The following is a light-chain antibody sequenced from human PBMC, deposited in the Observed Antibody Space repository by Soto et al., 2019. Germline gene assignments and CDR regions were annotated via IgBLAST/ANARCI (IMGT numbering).Light chain of an antibody. CDR1: QSVSSSY. V-gene: IGKV3-20*01. CDR2: GAS. J-gene: IGKJ3*01. Sequence: EIVLTQSPGTLSLSPGERATLSCRASQSVSSSYLACYQQKPGQAPRLLIYGASSRATGIPDSFSGSGSGREVTLIISRLEPEDDAVYYCHQYGSSPLFTFGPGTKVDIK. CDR3: HQYGSSPLFT.